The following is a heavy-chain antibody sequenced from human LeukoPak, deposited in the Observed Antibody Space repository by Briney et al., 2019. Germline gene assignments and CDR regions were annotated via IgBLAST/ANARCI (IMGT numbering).Heavy chain of an antibody. V-gene: IGHV1-24*01. Sequence: GASVKVSCKVSGYTLTELSMHWVRQAPGKGLEWMGGFDPEDVETIYAQKFQGRVTMTEDTSAETAYMELSSLRSEDTAVYYCATDLIGSGYDLPVGYWGQGTLVTVSS. J-gene: IGHJ4*02. CDR1: GYTLTELS. CDR2: FDPEDVET. CDR3: ATDLIGSGYDLPVGY. D-gene: IGHD5-12*01.